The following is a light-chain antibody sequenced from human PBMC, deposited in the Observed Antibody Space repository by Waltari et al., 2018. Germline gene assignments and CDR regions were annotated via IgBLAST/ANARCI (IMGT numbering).Light chain of an antibody. CDR2: DVS. CDR1: SSDVGTYNY. V-gene: IGLV2-14*03. CDR3: SSYISSSTLEL. J-gene: IGLJ2*01. Sequence: QSALTPPASVSGSPGQSITIPCTGTSSDVGTYNYVYWYQQHPGKAPKLMIFDVSIRPSGVSNRFSGSKSGNTASLTISGLQAEDEADYYCSSYISSSTLELFGGGTSLTVL.